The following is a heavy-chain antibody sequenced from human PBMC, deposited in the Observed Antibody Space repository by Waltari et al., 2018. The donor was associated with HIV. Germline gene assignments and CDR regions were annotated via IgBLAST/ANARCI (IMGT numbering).Heavy chain of an antibody. CDR3: ARGGTQITISGGPPPDF. J-gene: IGHJ5*01. V-gene: IGHV1-2*02. CDR1: GTTFSAHY. CDR2: INPNTGGK. D-gene: IGHD3-3*01. Sequence: VQLVTPGAEVKKPGAPAKVPWKYSGTTFSAHYVPWVGPAPGHRLEWMGWINPNTGGKHSVQRFQGRVTMTRDTSISTAYMERSRVRSEDTAVYYCARGGTQITISGGPPPDFWGQGTLVIVSS.